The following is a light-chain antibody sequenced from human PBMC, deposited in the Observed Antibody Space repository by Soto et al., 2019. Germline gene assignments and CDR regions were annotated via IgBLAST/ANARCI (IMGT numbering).Light chain of an antibody. CDR2: EVT. CDR3: SSYTDTNTYV. V-gene: IGLV2-14*01. J-gene: IGLJ1*01. CDR1: RSDVGAYNY. Sequence: QSALTQPASVSGSPGQSITISCTGTRSDVGAYNYVSWYQQHPGKAPKLMIYEVTNRPSGVSTRFSGSKSGNTASLTISGLQAEDEADYYCSSYTDTNTYVFGSGTKLTVL.